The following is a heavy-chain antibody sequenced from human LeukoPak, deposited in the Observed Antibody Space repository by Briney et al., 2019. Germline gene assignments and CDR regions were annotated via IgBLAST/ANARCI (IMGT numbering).Heavy chain of an antibody. J-gene: IGHJ4*02. CDR2: ISWNSGSI. V-gene: IGHV3-9*01. CDR3: AKVGFVDY. D-gene: IGHD2-21*01. Sequence: GGSLRLSCAASGFTFDDYAMHWVRQAPGKGLEWVPGISWNSGSIGYADSVKGRFTISRDNAKNSLYLQMNSLRAEDTALYYCAKVGFVDYWGQGTLVTVSS. CDR1: GFTFDDYA.